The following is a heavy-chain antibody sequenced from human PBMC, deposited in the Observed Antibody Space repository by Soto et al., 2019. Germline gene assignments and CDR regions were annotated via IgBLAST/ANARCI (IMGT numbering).Heavy chain of an antibody. CDR3: AGTLYCSGGSCYSNNWFDP. V-gene: IGHV1-69*06. CDR2: IIPIFGTA. CDR1: GGTFSSYA. D-gene: IGHD2-15*01. J-gene: IGHJ5*02. Sequence: QVQLVQSGAEVKKPGSSVKVSCKASGGTFSSYAISWVRQAPGQGLEWMGGIIPIFGTANYAQKFQGRVTITADKSTSTAYMELSSLRSEDTAVYYCAGTLYCSGGSCYSNNWFDPWGQGTLVTVSS.